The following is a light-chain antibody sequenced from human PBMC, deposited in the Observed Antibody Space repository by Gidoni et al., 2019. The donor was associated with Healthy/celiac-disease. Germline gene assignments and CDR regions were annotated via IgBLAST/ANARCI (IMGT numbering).Light chain of an antibody. V-gene: IGLV2-14*01. CDR3: SSYTSSSTLSV. Sequence: SALTQPASVSPSPGQSLTISCPGTSSDVGGSTYVSWYQQHPGKAPKLMIYDVSNRPSGVSNRFSGSKSGNTASLTISGLQAEDEADYYGSSYTSSSTLSVFGGGTKLTVL. CDR1: SSDVGGSTY. CDR2: DVS. J-gene: IGLJ3*02.